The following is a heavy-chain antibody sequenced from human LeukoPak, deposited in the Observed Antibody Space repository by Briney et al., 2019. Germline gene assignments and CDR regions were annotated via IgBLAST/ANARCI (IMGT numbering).Heavy chain of an antibody. J-gene: IGHJ4*02. CDR1: GFTFSSYA. V-gene: IGHV3-23*01. CDR3: DSMVYAMGIEY. D-gene: IGHD2-8*01. Sequence: GGSPRLSCAASGFTFSSYAMSWVRQAPGKGLEWVSAISGSGGSTYYADSVKGRFTISRDNSKNTLYLQMNSLRAEDTAVYYCDSMVYAMGIEYWGQGTLVTVSS. CDR2: ISGSGGST.